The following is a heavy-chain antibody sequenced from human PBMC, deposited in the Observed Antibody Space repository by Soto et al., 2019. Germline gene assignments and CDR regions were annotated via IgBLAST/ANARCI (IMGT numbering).Heavy chain of an antibody. J-gene: IGHJ4*02. Sequence: QVQLVQSGAEVKKPGASVKVSCKASGYTFTGYYMHWVRQAPGQGLEWMGWINPNSGGTNYAQKFQGRVTMTRDTSISTAYMELSRLRSDDTAVYYCARRPFTVTTPSDFDYWGQGTLVTVS. V-gene: IGHV1-2*02. CDR1: GYTFTGYY. CDR2: INPNSGGT. D-gene: IGHD4-4*01. CDR3: ARRPFTVTTPSDFDY.